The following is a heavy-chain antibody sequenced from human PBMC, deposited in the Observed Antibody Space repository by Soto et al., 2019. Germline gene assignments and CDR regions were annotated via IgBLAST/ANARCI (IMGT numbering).Heavy chain of an antibody. CDR3: ARCIQGDYYYGMDV. D-gene: IGHD5-18*01. CDR1: GYTFYSHS. V-gene: IGHV1-18*01. J-gene: IGHJ6*02. CDR2: INGDYGNT. Sequence: GASVKLSSKASGYTFYSHSISWVRQALGQGLEWMGRINGDYGNTQYAQKFRGRVTMTTDTSTTTVYMELTNLRSDDTAVYYCARCIQGDYYYGMDVWGQGTTVTVSS.